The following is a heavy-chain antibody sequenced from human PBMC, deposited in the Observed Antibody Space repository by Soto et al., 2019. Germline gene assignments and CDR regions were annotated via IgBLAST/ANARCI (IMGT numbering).Heavy chain of an antibody. V-gene: IGHV3-7*05. CDR1: GFTFSSYW. CDR3: ARCDHGDYAEYFQQ. CDR2: IKQDGSEK. J-gene: IGHJ1*01. D-gene: IGHD4-17*01. Sequence: HPGGSLRLSCAASGFTFSSYWMSWVRQAPGKGLEWVANIKQDGSEKYYVDSVKGRFTISRDNAKNLLYLQMNSLRAEDTAVYYCARCDHGDYAEYFQQSGQGTLVTVSS.